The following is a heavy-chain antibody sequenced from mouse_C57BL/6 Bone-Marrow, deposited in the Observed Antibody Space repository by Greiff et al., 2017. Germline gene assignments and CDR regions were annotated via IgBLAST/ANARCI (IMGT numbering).Heavy chain of an antibody. D-gene: IGHD1-1*01. V-gene: IGHV1-78*01. CDR1: GYTFTDHT. J-gene: IGHJ4*01. CDR3: ARNYGSSYDYYAMDY. CDR2: IYPRDGST. Sequence: QVQLQQSDAELVKPGASVKISCKVSGYTFTDHTIHWMKQRPEQGLEWIGYIYPRDGSTKYPEKLKGKGTLTADKASSTAYMQLNSLTSEDSAVYFCARNYGSSYDYYAMDYWGQGTSVTVSS.